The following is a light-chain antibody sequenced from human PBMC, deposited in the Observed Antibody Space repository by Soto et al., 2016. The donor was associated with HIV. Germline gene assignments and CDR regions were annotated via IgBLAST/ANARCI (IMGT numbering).Light chain of an antibody. Sequence: SYVLTQPPSVSVAPGKTARVTCGGNNIGDKAVHWFQQKPGQAPVLVVYDDNYRPSGIPERFSGSNSGHTATLTISRVEAGDEADYYCEVWDDIGDQRVFGGGTKVTVV. CDR2: DDN. CDR1: NIGDKA. J-gene: IGLJ2*01. CDR3: EVWDDIGDQRV. V-gene: IGLV3-21*03.